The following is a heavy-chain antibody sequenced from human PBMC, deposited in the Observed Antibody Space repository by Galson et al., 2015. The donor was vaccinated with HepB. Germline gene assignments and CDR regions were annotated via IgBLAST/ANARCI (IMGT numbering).Heavy chain of an antibody. Sequence: SLRLSCAASGFTFSDYYMSWIRQAPGKGLEWVSYISSSSYPNSADSVKGRFTISRDNAKNSLYVQMNSLRAEDTAVYYCARERGIVVFTTGAFDIWGQGTMVTVSS. CDR3: ARERGIVVFTTGAFDI. V-gene: IGHV3-11*05. J-gene: IGHJ3*02. CDR1: GFTFSDYY. CDR2: ISSSSYP. D-gene: IGHD3-22*01.